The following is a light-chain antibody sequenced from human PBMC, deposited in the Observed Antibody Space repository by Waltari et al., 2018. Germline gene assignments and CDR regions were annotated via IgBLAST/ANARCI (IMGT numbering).Light chain of an antibody. CDR3: QQYNSYSRT. V-gene: IGKV1-5*03. Sequence: DIQMTQSPSTLSASVGDRVTITCRDSQSIDNWLAWYPQKPGKAPKLLIFKASTLESGVPSRFSGSGSGTEFTLTISSLQPDDFATYYCQQYNSYSRTFGQGTKVEIK. CDR1: QSIDNW. J-gene: IGKJ1*01. CDR2: KAS.